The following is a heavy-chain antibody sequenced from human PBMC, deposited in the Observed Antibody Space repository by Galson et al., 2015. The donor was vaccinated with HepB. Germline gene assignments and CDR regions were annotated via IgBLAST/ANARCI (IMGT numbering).Heavy chain of an antibody. CDR3: AKDAPYDSSGYCSSYFDY. J-gene: IGHJ4*02. D-gene: IGHD3-22*01. Sequence: SLRLSCAASGFTFSSYAMSWVRQAPGKGLEWVSAISGSGGSTYYADSVKGRFTISRDNSKNTLYLQMNSLRAEDTAVYYCAKDAPYDSSGYCSSYFDYWGQGTLVTVSS. V-gene: IGHV3-23*01. CDR2: ISGSGGST. CDR1: GFTFSSYA.